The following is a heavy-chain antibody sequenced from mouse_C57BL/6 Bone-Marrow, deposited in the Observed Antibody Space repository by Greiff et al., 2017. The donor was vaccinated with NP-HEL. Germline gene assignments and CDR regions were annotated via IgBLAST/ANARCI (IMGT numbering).Heavy chain of an antibody. J-gene: IGHJ2*01. V-gene: IGHV1-7*01. D-gene: IGHD1-1*01. CDR1: GYTFTSYW. CDR2: INPSSGYT. CDR3: ARSDYYGSSDY. Sequence: QVQLQQSGAELAKPGASVKLSCKASGYTFTSYWMHWVKQRPGQGLEWIGYINPSSGYTKYNQKFKGKATLTADKSSSTAYMQLSSLTSEDSAVYFCARSDYYGSSDYWGQGTTLTVSS.